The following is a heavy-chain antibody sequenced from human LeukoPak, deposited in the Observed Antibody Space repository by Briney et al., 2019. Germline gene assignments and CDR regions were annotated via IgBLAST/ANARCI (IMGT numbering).Heavy chain of an antibody. CDR1: GASISTYY. J-gene: IGHJ6*03. CDR3: ARTLRYLSGGYYYYMDV. D-gene: IGHD3-9*01. V-gene: IGHV4-4*07. CDR2: FSTSGDT. Sequence: PSETLSLTCTVSGASISTYYWSWIRQSAGRGLEWIGRFSTSGDTSYNPSLKSRVTMSVDPSKSQFSLKMHSVTAADTAVYYCARTLRYLSGGYYYYMDVWGRGTTVTVSS.